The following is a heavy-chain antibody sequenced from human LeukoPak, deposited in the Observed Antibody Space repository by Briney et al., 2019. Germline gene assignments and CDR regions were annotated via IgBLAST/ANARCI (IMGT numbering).Heavy chain of an antibody. D-gene: IGHD6-25*01. J-gene: IGHJ4*02. Sequence: ASVKVSCKDSGYTFTGYYMHWVRHAPGQGLEWMGWINPNSGGTNYAQKFQGRVTTTRDTSISTAYMELSRLRSDDTAVYYCARARQRDSNYVGYWGQGTLVTVSS. CDR3: ARARQRDSNYVGY. V-gene: IGHV1-2*02. CDR2: INPNSGGT. CDR1: GYTFTGYY.